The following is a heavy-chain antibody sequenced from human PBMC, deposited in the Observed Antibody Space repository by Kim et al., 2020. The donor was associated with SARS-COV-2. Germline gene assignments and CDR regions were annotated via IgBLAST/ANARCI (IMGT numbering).Heavy chain of an antibody. Sequence: ASVNVSCKASGYTFTSYAMNWVRQAPGQGLEWMGWINTNTGNPTYAQGFTGRFVFSLDTSVSTAYLQISSLKAEDTAVYYCASGTTVTLSYYYGMDVWGQGTTVTVSS. V-gene: IGHV7-4-1*02. CDR2: INTNTGNP. D-gene: IGHD4-17*01. CDR1: GYTFTSYA. CDR3: ASGTTVTLSYYYGMDV. J-gene: IGHJ6*02.